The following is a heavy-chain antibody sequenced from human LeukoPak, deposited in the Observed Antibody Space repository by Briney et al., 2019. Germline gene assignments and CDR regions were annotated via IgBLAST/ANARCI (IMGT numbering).Heavy chain of an antibody. CDR2: ISSSSSYI. V-gene: IGHV3-21*01. CDR1: GFTFSSYS. D-gene: IGHD3-3*01. J-gene: IGHJ4*02. Sequence: GGSLRLSCAASGFTFSSYSMNWVRQAPGKGLEWVSSISSSSSYIYYADSVKGRFTISRDNAKNSLYLQMNSLRAEDTAVYYCAREERGVVADYWGQGTLVTVSS. CDR3: AREERGVVADY.